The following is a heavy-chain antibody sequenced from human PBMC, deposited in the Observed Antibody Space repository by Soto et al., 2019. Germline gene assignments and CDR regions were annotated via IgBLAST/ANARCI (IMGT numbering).Heavy chain of an antibody. V-gene: IGHV4-4*02. CDR3: ARKIDYNDYHFDY. D-gene: IGHD4-17*01. CDR1: GGSISSSYW. J-gene: IGHJ4*02. Sequence: QVQLQQSGPRLVKPSGTLSLTCVVSGGSISSSYWWTWVRQSPGTGLEWIGEIYHSGSTNYNPSLKSRVTISLDKSKSQFSLNLNSVTAADTAVYYCARKIDYNDYHFDYWGQGTLVTVSS. CDR2: IYHSGST.